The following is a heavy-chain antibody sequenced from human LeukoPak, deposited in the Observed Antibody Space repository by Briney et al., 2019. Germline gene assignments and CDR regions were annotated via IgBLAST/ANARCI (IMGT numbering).Heavy chain of an antibody. CDR1: GFTFSSYS. Sequence: GGSLRLSCAASGFTFSSYSMNWVRQAPGKGLEWVSSISSSSSYIYYADSVKGRFTISRDNAKNSLYLQMNSLRAEDTAVYYCARDGGPDIVVVPAAIRVGTDVWGQGTTVTVSS. D-gene: IGHD2-2*02. CDR2: ISSSSSYI. V-gene: IGHV3-21*01. CDR3: ARDGGPDIVVVPAAIRVGTDV. J-gene: IGHJ6*02.